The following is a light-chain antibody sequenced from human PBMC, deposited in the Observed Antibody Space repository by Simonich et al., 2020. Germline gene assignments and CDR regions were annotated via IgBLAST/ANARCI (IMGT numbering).Light chain of an antibody. CDR3: CSYAGSVV. CDR1: SSDVGGYNL. Sequence: QSALTQPASVSGSPGQSITISCTGTSSDVGGYNLVSWYQQHPGKAPKLMIYEGSKRPSGVSNRFSGYKSGNTASLTISGLQAEDEADYYCCSYAGSVVFGGGTKLTVL. V-gene: IGLV2-23*01. J-gene: IGLJ2*01. CDR2: EGS.